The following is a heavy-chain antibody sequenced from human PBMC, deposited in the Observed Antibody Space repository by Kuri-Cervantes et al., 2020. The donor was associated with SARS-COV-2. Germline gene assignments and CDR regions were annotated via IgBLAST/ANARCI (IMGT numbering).Heavy chain of an antibody. CDR2: IYYSGST. D-gene: IGHD3-9*01. CDR1: GGSISSYY. CDR3: ARDRFPYYAFLTGPDGMDV. Sequence: SETLSLTCTVSGGSISSYYWSWIRQPPGKGLEWIGYIYYSGSTNNNPSLKSRVTISVDTSKNQFSLKLSSVTAADTAVYYCARDRFPYYAFLTGPDGMDVWGQGTTVTASS. V-gene: IGHV4-59*01. J-gene: IGHJ6*02.